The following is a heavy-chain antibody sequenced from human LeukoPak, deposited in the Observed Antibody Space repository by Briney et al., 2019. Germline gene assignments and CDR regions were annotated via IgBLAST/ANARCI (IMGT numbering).Heavy chain of an antibody. CDR2: INHSGST. CDR1: GGSFSGYY. Sequence: SETLSLTCAVYGGSFSGYYWSWIRQPPGKGLEWIGEINHSGSTNYNPSLKSRVTISVDTSKNQFSLKLSSVTAADTAVYYCAREERGKLNSVVPAAVLDYWGQGTLVTVSS. CDR3: AREERGKLNSVVPAAVLDY. V-gene: IGHV4-34*01. D-gene: IGHD2-2*01. J-gene: IGHJ4*02.